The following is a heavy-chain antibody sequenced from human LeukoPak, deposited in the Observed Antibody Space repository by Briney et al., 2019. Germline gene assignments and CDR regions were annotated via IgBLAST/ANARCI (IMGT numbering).Heavy chain of an antibody. CDR3: ARVNFGRTYYDFWSGPYYFDY. CDR1: GFTFSSYW. J-gene: IGHJ4*02. Sequence: GGSLRLSCAASGFTFSSYWMSWVRQAPGKGLEWVANIKQDGSEKYYVDSVKGRFTISRDNAKSSLYLQMNSLRAEDTAVYYCARVNFGRTYYDFWSGPYYFDYWGQGTLVTVSS. D-gene: IGHD3-3*01. CDR2: IKQDGSEK. V-gene: IGHV3-7*01.